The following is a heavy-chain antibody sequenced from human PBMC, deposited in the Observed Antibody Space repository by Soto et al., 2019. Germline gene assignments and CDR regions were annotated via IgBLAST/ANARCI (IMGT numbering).Heavy chain of an antibody. J-gene: IGHJ4*02. V-gene: IGHV3-23*01. Sequence: HPGGSLRLSCAASGFTFSSYAMSWVRQAPGKGLEWVSAISGSGGSTYYADSVKGRFTISRDNSKNTLYLQMNSLRAEDTAVYYCAKESYYDFWSGYSHAPFDYWGQGTLVTVSS. CDR2: ISGSGGST. CDR3: AKESYYDFWSGYSHAPFDY. CDR1: GFTFSSYA. D-gene: IGHD3-3*01.